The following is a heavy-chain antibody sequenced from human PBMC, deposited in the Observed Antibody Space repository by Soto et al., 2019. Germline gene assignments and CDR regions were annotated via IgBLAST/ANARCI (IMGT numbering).Heavy chain of an antibody. D-gene: IGHD2-15*01. J-gene: IGHJ4*02. CDR2: MNPNSGNT. V-gene: IGHV1-8*01. CDR3: ARWREIGYCSGGSCYETNYFDY. Sequence: ASVKVSCKASGYTFTSYDINWVRQATGQGLEWMGWMNPNSGNTGYAQKFQGRVTMTRNTSISTAYMELSSLRSEDTAVYYCARWREIGYCSGGSCYETNYFDYWGQGTLVTVSS. CDR1: GYTFTSYD.